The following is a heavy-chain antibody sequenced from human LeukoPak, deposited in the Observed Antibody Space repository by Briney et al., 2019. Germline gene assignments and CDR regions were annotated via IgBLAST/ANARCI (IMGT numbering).Heavy chain of an antibody. CDR3: AREDHLAVPGLDY. V-gene: IGHV3-33*01. CDR2: IWYDGSNK. J-gene: IGHJ4*02. Sequence: GGSLRLSCAASGFTFSNYGMHWVRQAPGKGLEWVAVIWYDGSNKYYADSVKGRFTFSRDNSKNTLYLQMNSLRAEDTAMYYCAREDHLAVPGLDYWGQGTLVTVSS. CDR1: GFTFSNYG.